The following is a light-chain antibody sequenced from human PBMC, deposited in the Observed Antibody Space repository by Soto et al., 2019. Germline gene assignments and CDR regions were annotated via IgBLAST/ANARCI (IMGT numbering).Light chain of an antibody. V-gene: IGKV3-15*01. J-gene: IGKJ1*01. Sequence: EIVMTQSPATLSVSPGEGATLSCRASQSISSNLAWYQQKPGQAPRLLIYGASTRVTGIPARFSGSGSETEFTLTISSLQSEDFALYYCQHYNNWLPGRTFGQGTKVEIK. CDR1: QSISSN. CDR3: QHYNNWLPGRT. CDR2: GAS.